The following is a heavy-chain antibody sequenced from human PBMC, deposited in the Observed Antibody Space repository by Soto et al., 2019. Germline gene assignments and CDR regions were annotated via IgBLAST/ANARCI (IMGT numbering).Heavy chain of an antibody. V-gene: IGHV1-18*01. Sequence: ASVKVSCKASGYTFTSYGISWVRQAPGQGLEWMGWISAYNGNTNYAQKLQGRVTMTTDTSTSTAYMELRSLRSDDTAVYYCAREGSYYYDSSGLDYWGQGTLVTVSS. CDR3: AREGSYYYDSSGLDY. J-gene: IGHJ4*02. D-gene: IGHD3-22*01. CDR1: GYTFTSYG. CDR2: ISAYNGNT.